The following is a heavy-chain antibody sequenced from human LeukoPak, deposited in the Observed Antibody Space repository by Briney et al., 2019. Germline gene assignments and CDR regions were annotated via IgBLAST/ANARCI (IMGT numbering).Heavy chain of an antibody. CDR2: ISYDGSNK. D-gene: IGHD3-22*01. CDR1: GFTFSSYG. Sequence: GRSLRLSCAASGFTFSSYGMHWVRQAPGEGLEWVAVISYDGSNKYYADSVKGRFTISRDNSKNTLYLQMNSLRAEDTAVYYCARADMIVTPFDAFDIWGQGTMVTVSS. CDR3: ARADMIVTPFDAFDI. V-gene: IGHV3-30*03. J-gene: IGHJ3*02.